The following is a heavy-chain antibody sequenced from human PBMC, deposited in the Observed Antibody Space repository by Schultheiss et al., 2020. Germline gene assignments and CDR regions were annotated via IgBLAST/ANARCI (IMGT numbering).Heavy chain of an antibody. D-gene: IGHD1-26*01. V-gene: IGHV3-33*03. Sequence: WGSLRLSCAASGFTFSSYGMHWVRQAPGKGLEWVAVIWYDGSNKYYADSVKGRFTISRDSAKNSLYLQMNSLRAEDTALYYCAKGVQVGAFDYWGQGTLVTVSS. CDR1: GFTFSSYG. CDR3: AKGVQVGAFDY. CDR2: IWYDGSNK. J-gene: IGHJ4*02.